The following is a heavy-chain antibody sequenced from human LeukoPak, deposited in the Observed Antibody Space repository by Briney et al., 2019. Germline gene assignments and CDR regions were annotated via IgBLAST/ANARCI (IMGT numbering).Heavy chain of an antibody. CDR3: ARERSITIFGVVIHYYYYGMDV. D-gene: IGHD3-3*01. CDR2: IIPILGIA. V-gene: IGHV1-69*04. CDR1: GGTFSSYA. Sequence: SVKVSCKASGGTFSSYAISWVRQAPGQGLEWMGRIIPILGIANYAQKFQGRVTITADKSTSTAYMELSSLRSDDTAVYYCARERSITIFGVVIHYYYYGMDVWGQGTTVTVSS. J-gene: IGHJ6*02.